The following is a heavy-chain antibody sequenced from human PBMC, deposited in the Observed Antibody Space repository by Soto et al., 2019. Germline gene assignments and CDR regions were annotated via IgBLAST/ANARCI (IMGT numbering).Heavy chain of an antibody. Sequence: GWSLRLSCTASGFTFGDYAMSWFRQAPGNGLEWVGFIRSKAYGGTTEYAASVKGRFTISRDDSKSIAYLQMNSLKTEDTAVYYCTRAPTVTTGYYYGMDVSGQGTTVTVSS. V-gene: IGHV3-49*03. CDR1: GFTFGDYA. J-gene: IGHJ6*02. CDR2: IRSKAYGGTT. D-gene: IGHD4-4*01. CDR3: TRAPTVTTGYYYGMDV.